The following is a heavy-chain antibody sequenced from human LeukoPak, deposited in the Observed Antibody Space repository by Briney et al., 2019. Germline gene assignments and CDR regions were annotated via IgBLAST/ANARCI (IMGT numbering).Heavy chain of an antibody. J-gene: IGHJ4*02. Sequence: GGSLRLSCAASGFTFSSYAMSWVRQAPGKGLEWVAVISYDGSNKYYADSVKGRFTISRDNSKNTLYLQMNSLRAEDTAVYYCAKDSRGYCSGGSCYVGYWGQGTLVTVSS. D-gene: IGHD2-15*01. CDR3: AKDSRGYCSGGSCYVGY. CDR2: ISYDGSNK. CDR1: GFTFSSYA. V-gene: IGHV3-30*18.